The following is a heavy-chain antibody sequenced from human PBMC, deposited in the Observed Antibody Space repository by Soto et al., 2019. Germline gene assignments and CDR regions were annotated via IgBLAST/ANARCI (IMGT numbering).Heavy chain of an antibody. J-gene: IGHJ4*02. CDR2: IGAYNGNT. CDR1: GYTFTRYG. Sequence: GASLKFSCKASGYTFTRYGISWVLQAPGQGLEWMGWIGAYNGNTNYAQKLQGRVTMTTDTSTSTAYMELRSLRSDDTAVYYCARERFQGIAMGVDQFDYWGQGTLLTVAS. V-gene: IGHV1-18*01. CDR3: ARERFQGIAMGVDQFDY. D-gene: IGHD6-19*01.